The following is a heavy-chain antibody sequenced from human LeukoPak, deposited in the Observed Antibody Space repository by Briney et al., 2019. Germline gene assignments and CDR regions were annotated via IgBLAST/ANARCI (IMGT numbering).Heavy chain of an antibody. CDR1: GFTFSSYS. D-gene: IGHD4-17*01. CDR2: ISSSSSTI. CDR3: ARGVPTVTTPGGFDY. J-gene: IGHJ4*02. V-gene: IGHV3-48*02. Sequence: AGGSLRLSCAASGFTFSSYSMNWVRQAPGKGLEWVSYISSSSSTIYYADSVKGRFTISRDNAKNSLYLQMNSLRDEDTAVYYCARGVPTVTTPGGFDYWGQGTLVTVSS.